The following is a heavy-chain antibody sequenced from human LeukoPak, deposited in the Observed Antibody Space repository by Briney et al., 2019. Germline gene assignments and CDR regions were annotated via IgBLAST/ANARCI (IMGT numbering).Heavy chain of an antibody. CDR2: IWYDGSNK. J-gene: IGHJ4*02. Sequence: GGSLRLSCAAPGFTFSSYGMHWVRQAPGKGREWVAVIWYDGSNKYYADSVKGRFTISRDNSKNTLYLQMNSLRAEDTAVYYCARDTNYLSGGVLGYWGQGTLVTVSS. CDR1: GFTFSSYG. V-gene: IGHV3-33*01. D-gene: IGHD5-24*01. CDR3: ARDTNYLSGGVLGY.